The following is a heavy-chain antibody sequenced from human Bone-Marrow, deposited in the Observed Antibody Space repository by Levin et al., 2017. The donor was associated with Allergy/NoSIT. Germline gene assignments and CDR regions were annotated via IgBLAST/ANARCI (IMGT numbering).Heavy chain of an antibody. J-gene: IGHJ6*02. CDR1: GYTFTGYY. CDR2: INPNSGGT. Sequence: ASVKVSCKASGYTFTGYYMHWVRQAPGQGLEWMGWINPNSGGTNYAQKFQGRVTMTRDTSISTAYMELSRLRSDDTAVYYCARACGSSSWYSPNYYYYGMDGWGQGTTVTVSS. D-gene: IGHD6-13*01. V-gene: IGHV1-2*02. CDR3: ARACGSSSWYSPNYYYYGMDG.